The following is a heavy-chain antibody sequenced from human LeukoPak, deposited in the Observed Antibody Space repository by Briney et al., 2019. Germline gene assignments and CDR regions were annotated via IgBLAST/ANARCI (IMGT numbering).Heavy chain of an antibody. Sequence: PGGSLRLSCAASGFTFSSYSMNWVRQAPGKGLEWVSSISSSSSYIYYADSVKGRFTISRDNAKNSLYLQMNSLRAEDTALYYCAKDSRFLEWLFYGMDVWGQGTTVTVSS. J-gene: IGHJ6*02. CDR3: AKDSRFLEWLFYGMDV. CDR1: GFTFSSYS. D-gene: IGHD3-3*01. V-gene: IGHV3-21*04. CDR2: ISSSSSYI.